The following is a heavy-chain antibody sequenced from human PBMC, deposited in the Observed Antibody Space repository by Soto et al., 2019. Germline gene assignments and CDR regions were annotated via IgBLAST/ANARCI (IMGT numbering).Heavy chain of an antibody. CDR1: GGSISSYY. Sequence: QVQLQESGPGLVKPSETLSLTCAVSGGSISSYYWSWIRQPPGKGLEWIGYIYYSGSTNYNPSLKSRVNISVDTSKNQCSLKLSSVTAADTAVYYCARDTTAGPYNWFDPWGQGTLVTVSS. V-gene: IGHV4-59*01. CDR3: ARDTTAGPYNWFDP. J-gene: IGHJ5*02. CDR2: IYYSGST. D-gene: IGHD4-4*01.